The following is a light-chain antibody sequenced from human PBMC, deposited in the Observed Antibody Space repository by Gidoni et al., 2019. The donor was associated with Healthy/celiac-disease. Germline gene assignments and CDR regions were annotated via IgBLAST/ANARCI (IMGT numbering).Light chain of an antibody. CDR2: KAS. Sequence: DIQMTQSPSTLSASVGDRVTITCRASQSISSWLAWYQQKPGKAPKLLIYKASSLESGVPSRFSGSGSGTEFTLTISSLQPDDFATYYCQKYNSYITFXQXTRLEIK. J-gene: IGKJ5*01. CDR1: QSISSW. CDR3: QKYNSYIT. V-gene: IGKV1-5*03.